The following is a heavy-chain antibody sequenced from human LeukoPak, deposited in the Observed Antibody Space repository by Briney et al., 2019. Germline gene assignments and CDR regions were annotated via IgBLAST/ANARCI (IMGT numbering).Heavy chain of an antibody. CDR2: ISAYNGNT. CDR3: ARNTIFGVVIIPLDY. CDR1: GYTFTSYG. V-gene: IGHV1-18*01. D-gene: IGHD3-3*01. Sequence: ASVKVSCKASGYTFTSYGISWVRQAPGQGLEWTGWISAYNGNTNYAQKLQGRVTMTTDTSTSTAYMELRSLRSDDTAVYYCARNTIFGVVIIPLDYWGQGTLVTVSS. J-gene: IGHJ4*02.